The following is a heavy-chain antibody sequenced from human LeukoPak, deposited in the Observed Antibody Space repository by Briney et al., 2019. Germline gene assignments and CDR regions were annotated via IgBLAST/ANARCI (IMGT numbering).Heavy chain of an antibody. J-gene: IGHJ3*02. Sequence: GASVKVSCKASGYTFTSHDINWVRQATGQGLEWMGWMNPNSGNTGYAQKFQGRVTITRNTSISTAYMELSSLRSEDTAVYYCARGPMIDAFDIWGQGTMVTVSS. D-gene: IGHD3-22*01. V-gene: IGHV1-8*03. CDR1: GYTFTSHD. CDR2: MNPNSGNT. CDR3: ARGPMIDAFDI.